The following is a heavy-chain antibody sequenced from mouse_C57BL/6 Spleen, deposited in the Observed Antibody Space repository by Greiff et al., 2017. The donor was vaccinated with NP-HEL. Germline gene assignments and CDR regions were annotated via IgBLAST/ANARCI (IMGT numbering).Heavy chain of an antibody. CDR2: IDPSDSYT. D-gene: IGHD2-2*01. V-gene: IGHV1-50*01. CDR1: GYTFTSYW. J-gene: IGHJ4*01. CDR3: ASYGYDGYAMDY. Sequence: QVQLQQPGAELVKPGASVKLSCKASGYTFTSYWMQWVKQRPGQGLEWIGEIDPSDSYTNYNQKFKGKATLTVDTSSSTAYMQLSSLTSEDAAVYYCASYGYDGYAMDYWGQGTSVTVSS.